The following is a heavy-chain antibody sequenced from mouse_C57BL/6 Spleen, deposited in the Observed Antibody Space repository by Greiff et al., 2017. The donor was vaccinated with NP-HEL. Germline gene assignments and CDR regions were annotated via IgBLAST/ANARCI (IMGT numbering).Heavy chain of an antibody. CDR1: GFNIKNTY. CDR3: AISTVVAWDYFDY. V-gene: IGHV14-3*01. D-gene: IGHD1-1*01. CDR2: IDPANGNT. J-gene: IGHJ2*01. Sequence: VQLKQSVAELVRPGASVKLSCTASGFNIKNTYMHWVKQRPEQGLEWIGRIDPANGNTKYAPKFQGKATITADTSSNTAYLQLSSLTSEDTAIYYCAISTVVAWDYFDYWGQGTTLTVSS.